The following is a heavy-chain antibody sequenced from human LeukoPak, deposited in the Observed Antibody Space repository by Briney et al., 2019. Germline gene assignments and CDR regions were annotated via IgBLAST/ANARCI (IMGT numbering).Heavy chain of an antibody. D-gene: IGHD3-3*01. V-gene: IGHV3-30*02. CDR3: AKDQDDFWSGVFDY. CDR1: GFTFSSYG. J-gene: IGHJ4*02. Sequence: GGSLRLSCAASGFTFSSYGMHWVRQAPGKGLEWVAFIRYDGSNKYYADSVKGRFTISRDNSKNTLYLQMNSLRAEDTAVYYCAKDQDDFWSGVFDYWGQGTLVTVSS. CDR2: IRYDGSNK.